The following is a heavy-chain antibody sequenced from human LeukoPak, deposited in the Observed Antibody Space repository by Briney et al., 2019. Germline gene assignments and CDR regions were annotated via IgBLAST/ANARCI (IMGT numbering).Heavy chain of an antibody. Sequence: QTLSLARAISGDSVSSNSVAWNWIRQSPSRGLESLGRTYFRSKWYTDYAVSVKSRITINPDTSKNQFSLQLNSVTPEDTAVYFCARVDDGAFDYWGQGTLVTVSS. CDR3: ARVDDGAFDY. V-gene: IGHV6-1*01. D-gene: IGHD1-1*01. J-gene: IGHJ4*02. CDR1: GDSVSSNSVA. CDR2: TYFRSKWYT.